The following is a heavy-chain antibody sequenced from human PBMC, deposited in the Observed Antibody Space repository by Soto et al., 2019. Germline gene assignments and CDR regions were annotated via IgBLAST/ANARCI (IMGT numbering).Heavy chain of an antibody. CDR1: GFTSSSYW. J-gene: IGHJ6*03. CDR2: INSDGSST. V-gene: IGHV3-74*01. D-gene: IGHD2-2*01. Sequence: PGGSLRLSCAASGFTSSSYWMHWVRQAPGKGLLWVSRINSDGSSTSYADSVKGRFTISRDNAKNTLYLQMNSLRAEDTAVYYCVRGGDCSSTSCSSYYHYYMDVWGKGTTVTVSS. CDR3: VRGGDCSSTSCSSYYHYYMDV.